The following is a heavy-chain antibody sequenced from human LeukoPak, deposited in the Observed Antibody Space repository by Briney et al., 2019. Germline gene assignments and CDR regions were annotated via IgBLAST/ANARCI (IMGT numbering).Heavy chain of an antibody. CDR2: IYPGDSHT. D-gene: IGHD6-19*01. Sequence: GESLKISCQGSGYRFTSYWIGWVRQMPGKGLEWMGIIYPGDSHTIYSPSFQGQVTISADKSISTAYLQWSSLKASDTAMYYCARQDRGWYYFDSWGQGTLVTVSS. CDR3: ARQDRGWYYFDS. V-gene: IGHV5-51*01. J-gene: IGHJ4*02. CDR1: GYRFTSYW.